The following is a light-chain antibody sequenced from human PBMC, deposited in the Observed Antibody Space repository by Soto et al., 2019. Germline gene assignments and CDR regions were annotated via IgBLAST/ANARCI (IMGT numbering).Light chain of an antibody. CDR1: SSNIGAGFD. CDR2: GDS. J-gene: IGLJ2*01. V-gene: IGLV1-40*01. Sequence: QSVLTQPPSVSGAPGQRVTISCTGSSSNIGAGFDVHWYQHLPGTAPKVLIYGDSNRPSGVPDRISGSKSGTSASLAITGLQAEDEADYYCQSYDSSLSGVVFGGGTKLTVL. CDR3: QSYDSSLSGVV.